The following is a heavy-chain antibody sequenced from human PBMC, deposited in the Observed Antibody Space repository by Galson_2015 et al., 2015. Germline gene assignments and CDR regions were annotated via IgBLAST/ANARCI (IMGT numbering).Heavy chain of an antibody. CDR1: GDSVSSDSAA. V-gene: IGHV6-1*01. D-gene: IGHD3-3*01. CDR2: TYYRSKWYN. CDR3: ARDRLYDFWSGTHAFEI. Sequence: CAISGDSVSSDSAAWNWIRQSPSRGLEGLGRTYYRSKWYNDYAVSVKSRITINPDTSKNQFSLQLNSVTPEDTAVYYCARDRLYDFWSGTHAFEIWGQGTMVTVSS. J-gene: IGHJ3*02.